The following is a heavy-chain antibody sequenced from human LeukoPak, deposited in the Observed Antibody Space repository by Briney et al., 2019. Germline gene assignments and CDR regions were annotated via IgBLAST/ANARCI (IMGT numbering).Heavy chain of an antibody. CDR2: ISRNNSTI. J-gene: IGHJ4*02. Sequence: GGCLRLSCAASGFTFSSYSMNWVRQAPGKVLERVSYISRNNSTIYYADSAKSRFTISRDNAKNSLYLQMNSLRDEDTAVYYCARDGDGGLRSDYWGQGALVT. V-gene: IGHV3-48*02. CDR3: ARDGDGGLRSDY. CDR1: GFTFSSYS. D-gene: IGHD4-23*01.